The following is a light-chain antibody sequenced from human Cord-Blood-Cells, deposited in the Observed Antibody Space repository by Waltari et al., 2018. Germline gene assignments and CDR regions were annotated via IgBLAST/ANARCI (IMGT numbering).Light chain of an antibody. CDR1: QSISSY. Sequence: DIQMTQSPSSLSASVGDRVTITCRASQSISSYLNWYQQKPGKAPKLLIYEVSNRFSGVPDRFSGSGSGTDFTLKISRVEAEDVGVYYCMQSIQLPYTFGQGTKLEIK. CDR3: MQSIQLPYT. CDR2: EVS. V-gene: IGKV1-39*01. J-gene: IGKJ2*01.